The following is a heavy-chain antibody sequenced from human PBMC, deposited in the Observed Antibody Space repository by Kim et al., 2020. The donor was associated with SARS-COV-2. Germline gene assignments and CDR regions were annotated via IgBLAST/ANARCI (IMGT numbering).Heavy chain of an antibody. D-gene: IGHD6-13*01. J-gene: IGHJ4*02. V-gene: IGHV3-21*01. Sequence: GGSLRLSCATSGFTFGTYSMNWVRQAPGMGLEWVSSISSTSSYIYYADSVKGRFTISRDNAKNSLYLQMNSLRVEDTAVYYCAGYIAAAGTSPRYDYWGQGTLFTVSS. CDR1: GFTFGTYS. CDR2: ISSTSSYI. CDR3: AGYIAAAGTSPRYDY.